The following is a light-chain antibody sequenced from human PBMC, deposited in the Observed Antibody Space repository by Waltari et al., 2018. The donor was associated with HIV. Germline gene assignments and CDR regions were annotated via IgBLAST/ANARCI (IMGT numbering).Light chain of an antibody. Sequence: QSTLTQPPSVSASLGQSVTIPCSGTSSDIGSYNRVSWYQHPPGTAPKLIIYEVTNRPSGVAVRVSGSKSGNTTSLTISGLQAEDESDYYCSSYTTSSTWVFGGGTQLTVL. CDR1: SSDIGSYNR. CDR2: EVT. J-gene: IGLJ3*02. V-gene: IGLV2-18*02. CDR3: SSYTTSSTWV.